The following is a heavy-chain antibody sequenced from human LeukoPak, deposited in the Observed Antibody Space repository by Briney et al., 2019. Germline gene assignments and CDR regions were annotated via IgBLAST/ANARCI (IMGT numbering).Heavy chain of an antibody. Sequence: ASVKVSCKASGYTFTGYCMHWVRQAPGQGLEWMGWINPNSGGTNYAQKFQGRVTMTRDTSISTAYMELSRLRSDDTAVYYCAREYYDSSGFDYWGQGTLVTVSS. CDR3: AREYYDSSGFDY. D-gene: IGHD3-22*01. V-gene: IGHV1-2*02. J-gene: IGHJ4*02. CDR1: GYTFTGYC. CDR2: INPNSGGT.